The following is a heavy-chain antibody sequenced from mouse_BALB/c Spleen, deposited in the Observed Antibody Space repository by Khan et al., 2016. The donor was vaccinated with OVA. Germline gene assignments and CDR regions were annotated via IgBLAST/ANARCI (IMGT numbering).Heavy chain of an antibody. CDR2: IDPSDSKT. CDR1: GYTFTSYW. J-gene: IGHJ3*01. CDR3: ARGGYGTSFAF. Sequence: VQLQQSGAELVRPGASVKLSCKASGYTFTSYWINWVKQRPGQGLEWIGMIDPSDSKTHYNQMFKDKATLTIDKSSSTAYMQHSSLTSEDSAVYCCARGGYGTSFAFWGQGTLVTVSS. D-gene: IGHD1-1*02. V-gene: IGHV1-61*01.